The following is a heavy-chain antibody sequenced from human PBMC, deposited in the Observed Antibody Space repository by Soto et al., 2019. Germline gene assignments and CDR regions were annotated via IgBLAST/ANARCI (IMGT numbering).Heavy chain of an antibody. Sequence: QLQLQESGPGLVKPSKTLSLTCTVSGGSISSSSYYWGWIRQPPGKGLEWIGSIYYSGSTYYNPSLKSRVTISIDTSKNSFSLKLISVTAADPAVYYCARHTPAISISDHWGQGTLVTVSS. CDR3: ARHTPAISISDH. J-gene: IGHJ4*02. V-gene: IGHV4-39*01. CDR2: IYYSGST. CDR1: GGSISSSSYY. D-gene: IGHD2-15*01.